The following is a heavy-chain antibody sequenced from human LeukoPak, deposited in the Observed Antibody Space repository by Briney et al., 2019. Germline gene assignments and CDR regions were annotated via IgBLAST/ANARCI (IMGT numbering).Heavy chain of an antibody. CDR1: GFTFSSYG. D-gene: IGHD2-8*01. J-gene: IGHJ6*03. V-gene: IGHV3-30*02. Sequence: HPGGSLRLSCAASGFTFSSYGMHWVHQAPGKGLEWVAYIQYDGSNEQYADSVKGRFSISRDSSKNILYLQMNSLRAEDTTIYYCAKDRCSNGIGCYYYYMDVWGKGTTVTISS. CDR2: IQYDGSNE. CDR3: AKDRCSNGIGCYYYYMDV.